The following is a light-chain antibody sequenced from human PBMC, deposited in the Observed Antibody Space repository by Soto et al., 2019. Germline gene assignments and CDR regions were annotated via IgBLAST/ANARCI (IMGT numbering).Light chain of an antibody. V-gene: IGKV3-15*01. CDR2: GAS. J-gene: IGKJ5*01. Sequence: DILMTQSQATLSLSHGERATLSCRASQSVRSSVAWYQQKPGQAPRLLFYGASTRATGIPARFSGSGSGTEFTLTISSLQSEDVAVYYCQQYTNWPPIPFGQGTRLEI. CDR1: QSVRSS. CDR3: QQYTNWPPIP.